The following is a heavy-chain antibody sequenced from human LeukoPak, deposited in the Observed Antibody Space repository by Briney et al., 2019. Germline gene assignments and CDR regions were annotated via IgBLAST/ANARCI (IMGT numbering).Heavy chain of an antibody. J-gene: IGHJ4*02. V-gene: IGHV4-59*01. CDR3: ARVSSWDYDMLTGSNNLYYFDY. CDR1: GGSISDYH. Sequence: SETLSLTCTVSGGSISDYHWSWIRQPPGKGLEWIASIYYTGSGSAKYNPSLKSRVSILVDTSQNQFSLKLTSVTAADTAVYYRARVSSWDYDMLTGSNNLYYFDYWGQGTLVTISS. D-gene: IGHD3-9*01. CDR2: IYYTGSGSA.